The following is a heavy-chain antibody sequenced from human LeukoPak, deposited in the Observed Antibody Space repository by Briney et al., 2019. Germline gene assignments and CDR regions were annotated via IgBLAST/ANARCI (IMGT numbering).Heavy chain of an antibody. CDR1: GYSFTSYW. Sequence: PGESLKISCKGSGYSFTSYWISWVRQMPGTGLEWMGRIDPSDSYTNYSPSFQGHVTISADKSISTAYLQWSSLKASDTAMYCCARLFVDTAMGTADFGYWGQGTLVTVSS. J-gene: IGHJ4*02. CDR3: ARLFVDTAMGTADFGY. D-gene: IGHD5-18*01. V-gene: IGHV5-10-1*01. CDR2: IDPSDSYT.